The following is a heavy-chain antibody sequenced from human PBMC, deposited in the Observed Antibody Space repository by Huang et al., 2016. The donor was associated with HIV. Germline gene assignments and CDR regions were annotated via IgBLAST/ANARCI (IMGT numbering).Heavy chain of an antibody. Sequence: QGQLVESGGGVVQPGRSLRLSCAASGFSFTSYDMQWVRQVPGKGVDCVSFVSKDGNEKYYEDSVKGRFTISRDNFKNTLYLQMNSLRTGDTAVYFCLPAGHVSHYYYMDVWGKGTTVIVSS. V-gene: IGHV3-30*03. J-gene: IGHJ6*03. CDR1: GFSFTSYD. CDR2: VSKDGNEK. CDR3: LPAGHVSHYYYMDV.